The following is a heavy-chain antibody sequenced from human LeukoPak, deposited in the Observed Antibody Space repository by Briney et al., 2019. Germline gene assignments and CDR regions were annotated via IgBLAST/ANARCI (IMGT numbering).Heavy chain of an antibody. D-gene: IGHD3-10*01. CDR3: ARHQLRGFLDDN. CDR1: GGSISSYY. J-gene: IGHJ4*02. Sequence: SETLSLTCTVSGGSISSYYWSWIRQPPGKGLEWIGYIYYSGSTNYNPSLKSRVTISVDTSKNQFSLKLTSVTAADTAVYYCARHQLRGFLDDNWGQGTLVTVSS. V-gene: IGHV4-59*08. CDR2: IYYSGST.